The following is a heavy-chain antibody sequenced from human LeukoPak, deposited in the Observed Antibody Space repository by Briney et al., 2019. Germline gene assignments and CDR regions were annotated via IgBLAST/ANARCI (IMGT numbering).Heavy chain of an antibody. CDR1: GFTFSSYW. CDR2: IKQDGSEK. CDR3: ASHYGDYSFFDY. V-gene: IGHV3-7*02. J-gene: IGHJ4*02. Sequence: GGSLRLSCAASGFTFSSYWMSWVRQAPGKGLEWVANIKQDGSEKYYVDSVKGRFTISRDSAKNSLYLQMNSLRAEDTAVYYRASHYGDYSFFDYWGQGTLVTVSS. D-gene: IGHD4-17*01.